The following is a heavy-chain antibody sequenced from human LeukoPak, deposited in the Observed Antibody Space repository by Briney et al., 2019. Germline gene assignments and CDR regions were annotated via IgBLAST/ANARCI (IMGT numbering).Heavy chain of an antibody. Sequence: GGSLRLSCAASGFTFSNYWMSWVRQAPGKGLEWVATIKQDGSEIYYVDSVKGRFTISRDNAKNTLYLQMNSLRAEDTAVYFCARDKSGSITWGQGSLVTVSS. J-gene: IGHJ4*02. CDR1: GFTFSNYW. CDR2: IKQDGSEI. CDR3: ARDKSGSIT. D-gene: IGHD1-26*01. V-gene: IGHV3-7*01.